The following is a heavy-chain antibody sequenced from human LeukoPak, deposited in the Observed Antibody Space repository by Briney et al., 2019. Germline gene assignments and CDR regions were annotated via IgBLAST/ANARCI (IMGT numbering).Heavy chain of an antibody. D-gene: IGHD3-16*01. CDR1: GFTFDDYA. V-gene: IGHV3-43*02. J-gene: IGHJ4*02. Sequence: GGSLRLXCAASGFTFDDYAMHWVRQAPGKGLEWVSLISGDSGSTYYADSVKGRFTISRDNSKNSLYLQMNSLRTEDTALYYCAKDGTVGDYVWGSSDYWGQGTLVTVSS. CDR2: ISGDSGST. CDR3: AKDGTVGDYVWGSSDY.